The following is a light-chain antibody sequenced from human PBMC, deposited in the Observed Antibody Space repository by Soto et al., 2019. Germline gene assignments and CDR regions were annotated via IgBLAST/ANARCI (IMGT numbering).Light chain of an antibody. V-gene: IGLV2-14*03. CDR2: DVT. J-gene: IGLJ1*01. CDR3: SAHTVRSTGV. CDR1: SNDVGGDDY. Sequence: QSALTQPASVSGSPGQSITISCTGTSNDVGGDDYVSWYQQYPGKAPKLMIYDVTNRPSGASIRFSGSKSGNTASLTISGLQAEDEADYYCSAHTVRSTGVFGTGTKLTV.